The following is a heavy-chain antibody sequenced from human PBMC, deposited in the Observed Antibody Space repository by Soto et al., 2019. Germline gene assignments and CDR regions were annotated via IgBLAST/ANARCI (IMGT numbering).Heavy chain of an antibody. Sequence: PGGSLRLSCAASGLTLSSYGMHWVRQAPGRGLEWVAGISYDGRNKYYVDSVKGRFTISRDNSKNTLDLQMNSLRVEDTAVFYCAQDTYYHDTSGYYTFDYWGQGALVTVYS. V-gene: IGHV3-30*18. J-gene: IGHJ4*02. D-gene: IGHD3-22*01. CDR2: ISYDGRNK. CDR3: AQDTYYHDTSGYYTFDY. CDR1: GLTLSSYG.